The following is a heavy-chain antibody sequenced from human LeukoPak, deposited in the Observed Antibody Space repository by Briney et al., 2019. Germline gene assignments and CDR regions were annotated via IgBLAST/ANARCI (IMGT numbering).Heavy chain of an antibody. V-gene: IGHV4-59*08. CDR3: ARSIAGTRSKFDY. D-gene: IGHD1/OR15-1a*01. CDR2: LHYSGST. J-gene: IGHJ4*02. Sequence: SETLSLTCTVSGGSISNYYWSWIRQPPREGLEWIAYLHYSGSTNYNPSLKSRVTTSVDTSKNQFSLKLSSVTAADTAVYYCARSIAGTRSKFDYRGQGTLVTVSS. CDR1: GGSISNYY.